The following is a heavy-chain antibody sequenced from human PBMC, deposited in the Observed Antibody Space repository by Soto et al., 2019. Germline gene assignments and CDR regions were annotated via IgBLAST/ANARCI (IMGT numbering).Heavy chain of an antibody. J-gene: IGHJ4*02. V-gene: IGHV3-23*01. D-gene: IGHD3-10*01. CDR3: AKSSLYYGSGSYYNPLDY. Sequence: SLRLSCAASGFTFSSYAMSWVRQAPGKGLEWVSAISGSGGSTYYADSVKGRLTISRDNSKNTLYLQMNSLRAEDTAVYYCAKSSLYYGSGSYYNPLDYWGQGTLVTVSS. CDR1: GFTFSSYA. CDR2: ISGSGGST.